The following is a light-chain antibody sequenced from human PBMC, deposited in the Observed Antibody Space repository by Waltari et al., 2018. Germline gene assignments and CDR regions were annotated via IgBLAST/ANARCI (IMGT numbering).Light chain of an antibody. CDR3: QHYVRLPGT. J-gene: IGKJ1*01. Sequence: EIVLTQSPGPLSLSPGERATLSCWASQSVGRSLAWYQQKRGQAPRLLIYGASTRASGIPDRFSGSGSGTDFSLTINRLEPEDFAVYYCQHYVRLPGTFGQGTKVEIK. V-gene: IGKV3-20*01. CDR2: GAS. CDR1: QSVGRS.